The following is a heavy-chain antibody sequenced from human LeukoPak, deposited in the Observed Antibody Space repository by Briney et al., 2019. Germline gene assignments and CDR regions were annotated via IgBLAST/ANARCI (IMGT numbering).Heavy chain of an antibody. CDR3: ARFPVRGYTYGSVIHHMDV. J-gene: IGHJ6*02. CDR2: IIPILDVA. D-gene: IGHD5-18*01. Sequence: SVKVSCKASGGTFNTYAITWVRQAPGQGLEWMGRIIPILDVADSAQRFQGRVTITADRSTSTVYMELNSLRSEDTAIYYSARFPVRGYTYGSVIHHMDVWGQGTTVIVSS. V-gene: IGHV1-69*04. CDR1: GGTFNTYA.